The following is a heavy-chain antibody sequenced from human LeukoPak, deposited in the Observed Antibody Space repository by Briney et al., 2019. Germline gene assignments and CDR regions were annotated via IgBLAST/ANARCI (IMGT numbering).Heavy chain of an antibody. J-gene: IGHJ6*02. D-gene: IGHD3-22*01. CDR2: ISAYNGNT. CDR1: GYTFTSYG. CDR3: ARVEGYYDSSGYYYVDGYYYYGMDV. Sequence: ASVKVSCKASGYTFTSYGISWVRQAPGQGLEWMGWISAYNGNTNYARKLQGGVTMTTDTSTSTAYMELRSLRSDDTAVYYCARVEGYYDSSGYYYVDGYYYYGMDVWGQGTTVTVSS. V-gene: IGHV1-18*01.